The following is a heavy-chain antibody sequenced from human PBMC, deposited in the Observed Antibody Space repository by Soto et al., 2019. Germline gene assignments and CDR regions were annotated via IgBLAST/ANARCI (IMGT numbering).Heavy chain of an antibody. CDR3: ARGNVVANDY. V-gene: IGHV4-59*12. J-gene: IGHJ4*02. CDR1: GGSISSYY. D-gene: IGHD2-21*01. CDR2: IYHSGST. Sequence: SETLSLTCTVSGGSISSYYWNWIRQPPGKGLEWIGYIYHSGSTYYNPSLKSRVTISADRSKNQFSLKLSSVTAADTAVYYCARGNVVANDYWGQGTLVTVSS.